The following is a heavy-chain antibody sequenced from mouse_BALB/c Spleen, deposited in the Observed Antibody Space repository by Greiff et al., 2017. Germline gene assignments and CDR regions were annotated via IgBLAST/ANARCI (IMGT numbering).Heavy chain of an antibody. V-gene: IGHV1-4*01. J-gene: IGHJ4*01. CDR2: INPSTGYT. CDR1: GYTFTSYW. Sequence: VQLVESGAELAKPGASVKMSCKASGYTFTSYWMHWVKQRPGQGLEWIGYINPSTGYTEYNQKFKDKATLTADKSSSTAYMQLSSLTSEDSAVYYCARWGMDYWGQGTSVTVSS. CDR3: ARWGMDY.